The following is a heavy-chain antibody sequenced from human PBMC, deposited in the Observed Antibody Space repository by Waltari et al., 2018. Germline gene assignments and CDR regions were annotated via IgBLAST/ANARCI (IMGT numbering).Heavy chain of an antibody. CDR2: INPNSGGT. D-gene: IGHD3-3*01. J-gene: IGHJ3*02. CDR3: ASTVGNYDFWSRNAFDI. CDR1: GYTFTGYY. V-gene: IGHV1-2*06. Sequence: QVQLVQSGAEVTKPGASVKVSCKASGYTFTGYYMHWVRQAPGQGLEWMGRINPNSGGTNYAQKFQGRVTMTRDTSISTAYMELSRLRSDDTAVYYCASTVGNYDFWSRNAFDIWGQGTMVTVSS.